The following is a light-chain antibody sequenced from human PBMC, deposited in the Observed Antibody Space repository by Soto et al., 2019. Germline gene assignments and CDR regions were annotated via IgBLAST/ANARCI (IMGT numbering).Light chain of an antibody. J-gene: IGKJ1*01. Sequence: DIVMTQSPLSLPVTPGEPATISCRSSQSLLHSNGYNYLDWYLQKPRQAPQLLIYLGSTRASGVPDRFSGSGSGTDFTLKISRVEAEDVGIYYCMQALQTPPTFGQGTKVEIK. V-gene: IGKV2-28*01. CDR2: LGS. CDR3: MQALQTPPT. CDR1: QSLLHSNGYNY.